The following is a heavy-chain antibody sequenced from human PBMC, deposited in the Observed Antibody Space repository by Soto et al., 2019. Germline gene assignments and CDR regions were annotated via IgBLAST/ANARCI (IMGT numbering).Heavy chain of an antibody. D-gene: IGHD5-12*01. V-gene: IGHV3-9*01. CDR2: ISWNSGSI. J-gene: IGHJ6*03. CDR3: AKVGDSGYDQEKGRYRYYYDYYMDV. CDR1: GFTFDDYA. Sequence: EVQLVESGGGLVQPGRSLRLSCAASGFTFDDYAMHWVRQAPGKGLEWVSGISWNSGSIGYADSVKGRFTISRDNAKNSLYLHMTSLRAEDTALYYCAKVGDSGYDQEKGRYRYYYDYYMDVWGKGTTVTVSS.